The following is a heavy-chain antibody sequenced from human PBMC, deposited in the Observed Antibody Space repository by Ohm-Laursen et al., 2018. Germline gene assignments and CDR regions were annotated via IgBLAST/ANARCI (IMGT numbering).Heavy chain of an antibody. Sequence: SLRLSCAASGFTFSSYAMSWVRQAPGKGLEWVSAISGSGGSTYYADSVKGRFTISRDNSKNTLYLQMNSLRAEDTAVYYCARDKSRWQGGMDVWGQGTTVTVSS. CDR2: ISGSGGST. V-gene: IGHV3-23*01. D-gene: IGHD2-15*01. CDR1: GFTFSSYA. J-gene: IGHJ6*02. CDR3: ARDKSRWQGGMDV.